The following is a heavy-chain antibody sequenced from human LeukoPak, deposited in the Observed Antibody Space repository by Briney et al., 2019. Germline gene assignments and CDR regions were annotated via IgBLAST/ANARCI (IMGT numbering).Heavy chain of an antibody. CDR1: GFIFSSYG. CDR3: EKLGGIVGAGDAFDI. Sequence: PGGSLRLSCAASGFIFSSYGMHWVRQAPGKGLEWGAVISYDGSNKYYVDSVKGRFTISRGNSKNTLYLQMNSLRAEDTAVYYCEKLGGIVGAGDAFDIWGQGTMVTVSS. J-gene: IGHJ3*02. CDR2: ISYDGSNK. D-gene: IGHD1-26*01. V-gene: IGHV3-30*18.